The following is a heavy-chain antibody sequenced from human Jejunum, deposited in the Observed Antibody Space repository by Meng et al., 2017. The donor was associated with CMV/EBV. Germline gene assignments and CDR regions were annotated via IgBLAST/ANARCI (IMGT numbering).Heavy chain of an antibody. CDR2: LYYRGST. Sequence: YWVWIRQPPGKGLEGIGTLYYRGSTYYNPSLKSRVTISLDTSKNQFSLKLSSVTAADTAVYYCARDIGTDDSSGYYYDYYYYGMDVWGHGTTVTVSS. CDR1: Y. D-gene: IGHD3-22*01. CDR3: ARDIGTDDSSGYYYDYYYYGMDV. V-gene: IGHV4-39*07. J-gene: IGHJ6*02.